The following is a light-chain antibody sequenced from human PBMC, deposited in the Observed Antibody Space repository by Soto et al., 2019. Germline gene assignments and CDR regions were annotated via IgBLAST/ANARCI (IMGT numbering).Light chain of an antibody. Sequence: EVVLTQSPATLSLSPGERATLSCRASQSVDSSLAWYQQKVGQAPRLLIYDASNRATGIPGRFSGSGSGTDFTLTISSLEPEDFAVYYCQQRRAFGQGTKVEI. J-gene: IGKJ2*01. CDR2: DAS. CDR1: QSVDSS. CDR3: QQRRA. V-gene: IGKV3-11*01.